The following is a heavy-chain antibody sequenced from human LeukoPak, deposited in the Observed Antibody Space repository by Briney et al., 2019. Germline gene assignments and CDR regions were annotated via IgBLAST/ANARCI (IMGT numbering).Heavy chain of an antibody. D-gene: IGHD6-25*01. CDR2: IYYSGST. Sequence: PSETLSLTCTVSGGSISSYYWSWIRRPPGKGLEWLAYIYYSGSTNYSPSLKSRVTMSVDTSKNQFSLSLTSVTAADTAVYYCARRIAASDAFDYWGRGTLVTVSS. CDR1: GGSISSYY. J-gene: IGHJ4*02. CDR3: ARRIAASDAFDY. V-gene: IGHV4-59*08.